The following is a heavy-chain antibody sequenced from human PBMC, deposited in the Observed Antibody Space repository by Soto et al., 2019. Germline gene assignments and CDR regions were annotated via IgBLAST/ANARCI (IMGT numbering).Heavy chain of an antibody. Sequence: QVQLVQSGAEVKKPGASVKVSCKASGYTFTSYGISWVRQAPGQGLEWMGWISAYNGNTNYAQKLQGRVTMTTDTSTGTAYMARGSVRSDDTAVYYCARDRGVVVVAATEHPFDYWGQGTLVTVSS. D-gene: IGHD2-15*01. J-gene: IGHJ4*02. CDR1: GYTFTSYG. V-gene: IGHV1-18*01. CDR3: ARDRGVVVVAATEHPFDY. CDR2: ISAYNGNT.